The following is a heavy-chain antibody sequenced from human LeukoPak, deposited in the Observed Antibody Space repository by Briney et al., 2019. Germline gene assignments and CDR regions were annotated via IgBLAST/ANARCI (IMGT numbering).Heavy chain of an antibody. CDR1: GFTFSSYS. D-gene: IGHD3-22*01. V-gene: IGHV3-48*01. J-gene: IGHJ4*02. Sequence: GGSLRLSCTASGFTFSSYSMNWVCQTPGKGLEWVSYISSSSSTIHYADSVKGRFTISRDNAKNSLYLEMNSLRAEDTAVYYCAPKMYYYDSSAYYPFDYWGQGTLVTVSS. CDR2: ISSSSSTI. CDR3: APKMYYYDSSAYYPFDY.